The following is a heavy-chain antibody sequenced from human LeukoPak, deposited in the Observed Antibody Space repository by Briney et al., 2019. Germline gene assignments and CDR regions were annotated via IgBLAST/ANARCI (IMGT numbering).Heavy chain of an antibody. CDR3: AKAGVQLWSPAGDY. CDR1: GFTFSSYA. V-gene: IGHV3-23*01. CDR2: LSGSGVYT. Sequence: PGGSLRLSCAASGFTFSSYAMSWVRQAPGRGLEWVSGLSGSGVYTYYADSVKGRFTISRDNSKNTLFLQLNRLRAEDTAMYYCAKAGVQLWSPAGDYWGQGTPVTVSS. J-gene: IGHJ4*02. D-gene: IGHD5-18*01.